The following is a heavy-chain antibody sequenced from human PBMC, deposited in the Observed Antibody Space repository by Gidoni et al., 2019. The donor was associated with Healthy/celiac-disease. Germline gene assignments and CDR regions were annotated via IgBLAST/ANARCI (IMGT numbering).Heavy chain of an antibody. V-gene: IGHV3-21*01. CDR2: ISSSSSYI. Sequence: EVQLVESGGGLVKPGGSLRLSCAASGFPSSSYSMNWVRQAPGKGLEWVSSISSSSSYIYYADSVKGRFTISRDNAKNSLYLQMNSLRAEDTAVYYCARDVGDYYGSGSLPLDYWGQGTLVTVSS. CDR3: ARDVGDYYGSGSLPLDY. J-gene: IGHJ4*02. D-gene: IGHD3-10*01. CDR1: GFPSSSYS.